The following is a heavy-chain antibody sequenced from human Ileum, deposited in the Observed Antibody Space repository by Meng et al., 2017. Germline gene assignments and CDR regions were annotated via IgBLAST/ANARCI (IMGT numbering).Heavy chain of an antibody. J-gene: IGHJ4*02. Sequence: HVQLQEYGPGLVEPSGHLSLTCTVSGGSISSSFYWSWVRQSPGKGLEWIGQIYLAGSPNYNPSLESRVTISVDKSKNQCSLRLTSVTAADTAIFYCVRHGGKYFDSWGQGTLVTVSS. CDR3: VRHGGKYFDS. CDR2: IYLAGSP. V-gene: IGHV4-4*02. D-gene: IGHD2-15*01. CDR1: GGSISSSFY.